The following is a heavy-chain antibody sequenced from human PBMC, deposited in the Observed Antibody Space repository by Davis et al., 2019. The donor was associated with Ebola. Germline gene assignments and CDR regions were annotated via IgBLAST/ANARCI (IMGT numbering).Heavy chain of an antibody. CDR1: GFTFNKYG. Sequence: GESLKISCAASGFTFNKYGMYWVRQAPGKGLEWVAFIRYHGSEKYYADSVKGRFTISRDNLQDTLYLQMNSLSAEDSGVYYCATSYFTVTTLYWGQGTLVTVSS. CDR3: ATSYFTVTTLY. J-gene: IGHJ4*02. D-gene: IGHD4-17*01. CDR2: IRYHGSEK. V-gene: IGHV3-30*02.